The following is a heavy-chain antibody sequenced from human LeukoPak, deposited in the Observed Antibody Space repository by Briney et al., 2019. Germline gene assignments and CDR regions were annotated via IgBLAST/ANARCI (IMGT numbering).Heavy chain of an antibody. CDR3: AREGYSSGWYRGDYYYYMDV. D-gene: IGHD6-19*01. V-gene: IGHV4-4*07. CDR1: GGSISSYY. Sequence: SETLSLTCTVSGGSISSYYCSWIRQPAGKGLEWIGRIYTSGSTNYNPSLKSRVTMSVDTSKNQFSLKLSSVTAADTAVYYCAREGYSSGWYRGDYYYYMDVWGKGTTVTVSS. CDR2: IYTSGST. J-gene: IGHJ6*03.